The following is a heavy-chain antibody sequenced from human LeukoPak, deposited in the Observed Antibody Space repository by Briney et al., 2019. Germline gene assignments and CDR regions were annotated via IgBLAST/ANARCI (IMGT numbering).Heavy chain of an antibody. CDR1: GYSFTSYY. CDR3: ARYPPDDF. Sequence: ASVKVSCKASGYSFTSYYLNWVRQAPGEGLEWMGWINPYSGGTSYSQKFQGRVTMTRDTSNTTAYLELNNLTPDDTAVYYCARYPPDDFWGQGTLVTVSS. CDR2: INPYSGGT. J-gene: IGHJ4*02. V-gene: IGHV1-2*02.